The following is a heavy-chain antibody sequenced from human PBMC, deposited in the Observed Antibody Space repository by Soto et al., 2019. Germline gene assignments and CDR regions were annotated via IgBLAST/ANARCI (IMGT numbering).Heavy chain of an antibody. CDR2: LWYDGTNK. V-gene: IGHV3-33*01. J-gene: IGHJ4*01. Sequence: CMRLSCAAGGFSFSSSGMHWVRQATGKGLEWVAVLWYDGTNKYYGDSVKGRFTISRDNSKNTLYLQMNSLRAEDTAVYYCARNRVRITCPEFCGPRTLVTVSS. D-gene: IGHD3-10*01. CDR3: ARNRVRITCPEF. CDR1: GFSFSSSG.